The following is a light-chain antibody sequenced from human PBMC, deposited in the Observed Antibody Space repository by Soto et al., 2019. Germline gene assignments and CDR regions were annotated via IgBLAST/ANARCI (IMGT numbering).Light chain of an antibody. CDR2: DVT. V-gene: IGLV2-14*03. CDR3: NSYTSSRTYF. CDR1: SSDVGGFNY. Sequence: QSALTQPASVSGSPGQSITISCTGTSSDVGGFNYVSWYQQHPGKAPKLMIYDVTNRPSGVSYRFSGSKSGNTASLAISWLQVEDEADYYCNSYTSSRTYFFGTGTKVTVL. J-gene: IGLJ1*01.